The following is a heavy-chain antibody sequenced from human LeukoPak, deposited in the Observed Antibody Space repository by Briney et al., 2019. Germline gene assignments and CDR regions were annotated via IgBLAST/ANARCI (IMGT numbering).Heavy chain of an antibody. CDR1: GFTFSSYS. D-gene: IGHD2-15*01. Sequence: GGCLRLSCAASGFTFSSYSMKWVRQAPGKGLEWVSYISSSSSTIYYADSVKGRFTISRDNAKNSLYLQMNSLRAEDTAVYYCARDIVVAIDYWGQGTPVTVSS. CDR3: ARDIVVAIDY. CDR2: ISSSSSTI. V-gene: IGHV3-48*01. J-gene: IGHJ4*02.